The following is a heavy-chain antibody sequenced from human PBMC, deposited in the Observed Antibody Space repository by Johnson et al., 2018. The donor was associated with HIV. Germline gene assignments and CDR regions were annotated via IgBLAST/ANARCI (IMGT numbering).Heavy chain of an antibody. V-gene: IGHV3-64*01. CDR1: GFTFSSYA. CDR2: IRSNGGST. J-gene: IGHJ3*02. CDR3: ARLKVGDYGDAFDI. Sequence: VQLVESGGGLVQPGGSLRLSCAASGFTFSSYAMHWVRQAPGKGLEYVSFIRSNGGSTYYANSVKGRFTISRDNSKNSLYLQLNSLRDEDTALYYCARLKVGDYGDAFDIWGQGTMVTVSS. D-gene: IGHD4-17*01.